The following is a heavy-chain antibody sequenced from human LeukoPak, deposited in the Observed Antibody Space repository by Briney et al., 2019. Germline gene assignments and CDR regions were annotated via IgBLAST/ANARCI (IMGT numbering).Heavy chain of an antibody. CDR1: GFTFSSYG. V-gene: IGHV3-23*01. CDR2: ISGSGGST. Sequence: GGSLRLSCAASGFTFSSYGMSWVRQAPGKGLEWVSAISGSGGSTYYADSVKVRFTIPRDNSKNTLYLQMNSLRAEDTAVYYCAKERLRYFDWLLEGFDYWGQGTLVTVSS. CDR3: AKERLRYFDWLLEGFDY. J-gene: IGHJ4*02. D-gene: IGHD3-9*01.